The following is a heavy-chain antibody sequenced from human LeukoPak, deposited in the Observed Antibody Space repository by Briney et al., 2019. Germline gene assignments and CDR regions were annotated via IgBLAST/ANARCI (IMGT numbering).Heavy chain of an antibody. Sequence: SETLSLTCTVSGGSMRSYYWGWIRQPPGKGLEWIGYIYYSGSTNYNPSLKSRVTISVDTSKSQFSLKLSSVTAADTAVYYCAREADYYDSSGYYKAFQHWGQGTLVTVSS. D-gene: IGHD3-22*01. V-gene: IGHV4-59*01. J-gene: IGHJ1*01. CDR2: IYYSGST. CDR3: AREADYYDSSGYYKAFQH. CDR1: GGSMRSYY.